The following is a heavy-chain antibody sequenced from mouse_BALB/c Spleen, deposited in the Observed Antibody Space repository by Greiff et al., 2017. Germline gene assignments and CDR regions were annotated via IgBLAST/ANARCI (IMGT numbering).Heavy chain of an antibody. J-gene: IGHJ2*01. CDR1: GFTFNTYA. Sequence: EVQGVESGGGLVQPKGSLKLSCAASGFTFNTYAMHWVCQAPGKGLEWVARIRSKSNNYATYYADSVKDRFTISRDDSQSMLYLQMNNLKTEDTAMYYCVREREGNDGFFDYWGQGTTLTVSS. CDR2: IRSKSNNYAT. CDR3: VREREGNDGFFDY. D-gene: IGHD2-3*01. V-gene: IGHV10-3*03.